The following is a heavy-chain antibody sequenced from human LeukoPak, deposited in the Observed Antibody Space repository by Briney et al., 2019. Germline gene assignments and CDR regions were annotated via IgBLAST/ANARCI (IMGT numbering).Heavy chain of an antibody. CDR1: GFTFSSYA. D-gene: IGHD3-3*01. J-gene: IGHJ2*01. V-gene: IGHV3-23*01. CDR3: AKTTSHDFWSGADWYFDI. Sequence: GGSLRLSCAASGFTFSSYAMSWVRQAPGKGLEWVSAISAGGGSTYYADSVKGRFTISRDNSKNTLSLQMNSLRAEDTAVYYCAKTTSHDFWSGADWYFDIWGRGTLVTVSS. CDR2: ISAGGGST.